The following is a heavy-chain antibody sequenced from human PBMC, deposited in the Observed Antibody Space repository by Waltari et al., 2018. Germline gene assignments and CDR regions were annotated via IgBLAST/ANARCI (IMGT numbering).Heavy chain of an antibody. CDR3: ARGGGVTFGGGIVKRYFDL. D-gene: IGHD3-16*01. V-gene: IGHV4-34*01. J-gene: IGHJ2*01. CDR1: GGSFSGYY. CDR2: INHSGST. Sequence: QVQLQQWGAGLLKPSETLSLTCAVYGGSFSGYYWSWIRQPPGKGLEWIGEINHSGSTNYNPSLKSRGTISVDTSKNQFSLKPSSVTAADTAVYYCARGGGVTFGGGIVKRYFDLWGRGTLVTVSS.